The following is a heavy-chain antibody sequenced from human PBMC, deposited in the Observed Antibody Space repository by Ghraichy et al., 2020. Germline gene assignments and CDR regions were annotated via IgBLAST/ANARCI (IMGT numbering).Heavy chain of an antibody. D-gene: IGHD2-2*01. V-gene: IGHV1-46*01. J-gene: IGHJ4*02. CDR1: GYTFTSYY. CDR3: ARGVVVVPAAIAIHATENDY. CDR2: INPSGGST. Sequence: ASVKVSCKASGYTFTSYYMHWVRQAPGQGLEWMGIINPSGGSTSYAQKFQGRVTMTRDTSTSTVYMELSSLRSEDTAVYYCARGVVVVPAAIAIHATENDYWGQGTLVTVSS.